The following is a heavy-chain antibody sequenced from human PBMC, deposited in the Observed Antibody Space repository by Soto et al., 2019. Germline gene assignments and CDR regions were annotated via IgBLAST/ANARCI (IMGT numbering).Heavy chain of an antibody. CDR1: GGSISSSSYY. V-gene: IGHV4-39*07. CDR3: ATPSSGWHNDAFDI. CDR2: IYYSGST. Sequence: SETLSLTCTVSGGSISSSSYYWGWIRQPPGKGLEWIGNIYYSGSTNYNPSLKSRVTISVDTSKNQFSLKLSSVTAADTAVYYCATPSSGWHNDAFDIWGQGTMVTVSS. J-gene: IGHJ3*02. D-gene: IGHD6-19*01.